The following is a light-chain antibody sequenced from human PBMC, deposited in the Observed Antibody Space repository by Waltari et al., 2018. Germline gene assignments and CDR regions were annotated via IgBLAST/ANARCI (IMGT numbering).Light chain of an antibody. CDR2: DVS. V-gene: IGLV2-14*03. J-gene: IGLJ1*01. Sequence: SALPQPASVSGSPGQSITIYCTGTSSDVGRYEYVSWYQQHPGKAPKLIIYDVSKRPSGVSNRFSGSTSGYTASLTISGLQSGDEADYYCCSYTTTDTYVFGSGTKVTVL. CDR3: CSYTTTDTYV. CDR1: SSDVGRYEY.